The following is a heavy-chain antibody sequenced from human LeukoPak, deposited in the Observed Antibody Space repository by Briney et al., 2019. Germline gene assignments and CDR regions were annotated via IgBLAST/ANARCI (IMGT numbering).Heavy chain of an antibody. CDR2: ISYDGSNK. Sequence: PGGSLRLSCAASGLTFSSYAMHWVRQAPGKGLEWVAVISYDGSNKYYADSVKGRFTISGDNSKNTLYLQMNSLRAEDTAVYYCASFIAVAGTAGYFQHWGQGTLVTVSS. V-gene: IGHV3-30-3*01. CDR1: GLTFSSYA. CDR3: ASFIAVAGTAGYFQH. J-gene: IGHJ1*01. D-gene: IGHD6-19*01.